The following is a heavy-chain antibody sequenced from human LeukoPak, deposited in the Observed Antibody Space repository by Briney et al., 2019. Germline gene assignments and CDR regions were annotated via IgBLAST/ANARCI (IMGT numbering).Heavy chain of an antibody. V-gene: IGHV3-30*02. CDR2: IRYDGSNK. CDR3: AKDPYRIAVAGTGPDY. D-gene: IGHD6-19*01. Sequence: TGGSLRLSCAASGFTFSSYGMHWVRQAPGKGLEWVAFIRYDGSNKYYADSVKGRFTISRDNSKNTLYLQMNSLRAEDTAVYYCAKDPYRIAVAGTGPDYWGQGTLVAVPS. J-gene: IGHJ4*02. CDR1: GFTFSSYG.